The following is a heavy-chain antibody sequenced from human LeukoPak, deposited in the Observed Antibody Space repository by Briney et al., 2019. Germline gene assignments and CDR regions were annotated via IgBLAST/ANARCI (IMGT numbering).Heavy chain of an antibody. CDR3: ARVEGH. CDR1: GGSISSYY. J-gene: IGHJ4*02. V-gene: IGHV3-7*03. Sequence: SSETLSLTCTGSGGSISSYYWSWIRQPPGKGLEWVANIKQDGSQKYYVDSVKGRFTISRDNAKNSLYLQMNSLRAEDTAVYYCARVEGHWGQGTLVTVSS. CDR2: IKQDGSQK.